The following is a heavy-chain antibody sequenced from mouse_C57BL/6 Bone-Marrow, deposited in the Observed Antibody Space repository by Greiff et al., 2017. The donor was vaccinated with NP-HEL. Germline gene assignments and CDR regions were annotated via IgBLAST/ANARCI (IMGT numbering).Heavy chain of an antibody. V-gene: IGHV1-81*01. D-gene: IGHD1-1*01. CDR1: GYTFTSYG. CDR2: IYPSSGNT. Sequence: VQLQQSGAELARPGASVKLSCKASGYTFTSYGISWVKQRTGQGLEWIGEIYPSSGNTYYNEKFKGKAPLTADKSSSTAYMELRSLTSEDSAVYYCARGSLYYGSSSWFAYWGQGTLVTVSA. CDR3: ARGSLYYGSSSWFAY. J-gene: IGHJ3*01.